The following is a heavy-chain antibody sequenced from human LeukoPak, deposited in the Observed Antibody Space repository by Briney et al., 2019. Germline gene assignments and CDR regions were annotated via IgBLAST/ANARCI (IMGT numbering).Heavy chain of an antibody. V-gene: IGHV3-23*01. CDR1: GFTFSSYA. J-gene: IGHJ6*04. CDR2: ISGSGGST. Sequence: GGSLRLSCAASGFTFSSYAMSWVHQAPGKGLEWVSAISGSGGSTYYADSVKGRFTISRDNSKNTLYLQMNSLRAEDTAVYYCAKSDYYYYGMDVWGKGTTVTVSS. CDR3: AKSDYYYYGMDV.